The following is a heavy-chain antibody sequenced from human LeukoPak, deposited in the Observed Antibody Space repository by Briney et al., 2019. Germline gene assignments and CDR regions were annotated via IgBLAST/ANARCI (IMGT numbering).Heavy chain of an antibody. V-gene: IGHV4-34*01. CDR1: GGSFSDYY. D-gene: IGHD3-10*01. CDR3: ARGEVGYMARGVLPY. CDR2: INHSGNT. J-gene: IGHJ4*02. Sequence: SETLSLTCAVYGGSFSDYYWSWIRQPPGKGLEWIGEINHSGNTNYNPSLKSRVTISVDTSKNQFSLKLSSVTAADTAVFYCARGEVGYMARGVLPYWGQGTLVTVSS.